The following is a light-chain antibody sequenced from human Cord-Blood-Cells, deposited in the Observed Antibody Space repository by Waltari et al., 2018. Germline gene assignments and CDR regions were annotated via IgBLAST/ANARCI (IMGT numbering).Light chain of an antibody. V-gene: IGKV3-15*01. CDR2: GAS. Sequence: EIVMTQAPATLSVSPGERATLSCRASQSVSSNLARYQQKPGQAPRLLIYGASTRATGIPASFSGSGSGTEFTLTISSMQSEDFAVYYCQQYNNWPIFTFGPGTKVDIK. CDR1: QSVSSN. CDR3: QQYNNWPIFT. J-gene: IGKJ3*01.